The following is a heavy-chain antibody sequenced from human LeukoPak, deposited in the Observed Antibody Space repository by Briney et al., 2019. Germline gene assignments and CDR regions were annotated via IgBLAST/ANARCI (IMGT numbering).Heavy chain of an antibody. Sequence: PGGSLRLSCAASGFTFSSYGMHWVRQAPGKGLEWVAFTRYDGSNKYYADSVKGRFTISRDNSKNTLYLLMNSLRAEDTAVYYCAKEVAGIDYWGQGTLVTVSS. V-gene: IGHV3-30*02. CDR3: AKEVAGIDY. J-gene: IGHJ4*02. CDR2: TRYDGSNK. D-gene: IGHD2-15*01. CDR1: GFTFSSYG.